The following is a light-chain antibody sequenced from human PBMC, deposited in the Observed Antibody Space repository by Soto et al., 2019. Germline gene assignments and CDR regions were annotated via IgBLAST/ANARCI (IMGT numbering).Light chain of an antibody. V-gene: IGLV1-44*01. CDR3: AAWDDSLNGHSV. J-gene: IGLJ1*01. Sequence: QSVLTQPPSASGTPGQRVTISCSGSSSNIGSNPVNWYQQLPGTAPKLLIYDNNQRPSGVPDRFSGSKSGTSASLAISGLQSDDEADYYCAAWDDSLNGHSVFGSGTKLPVL. CDR1: SSNIGSNP. CDR2: DNN.